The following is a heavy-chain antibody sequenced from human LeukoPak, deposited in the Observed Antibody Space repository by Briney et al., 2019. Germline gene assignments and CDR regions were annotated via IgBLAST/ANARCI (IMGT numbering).Heavy chain of an antibody. CDR3: ARGQWLPRYYFDC. CDR2: IYSGGST. D-gene: IGHD6-19*01. V-gene: IGHV3-53*01. Sequence: GGSLRLSCAASGFTVSSNYMSWVRQAPGKGLEWVSVIYSGGSTYYADSVKGRFSISRDNAKNSLYLQMNSLRAEDTAMYYCARGQWLPRYYFDCWGQGTLVTVSS. J-gene: IGHJ4*02. CDR1: GFTVSSNY.